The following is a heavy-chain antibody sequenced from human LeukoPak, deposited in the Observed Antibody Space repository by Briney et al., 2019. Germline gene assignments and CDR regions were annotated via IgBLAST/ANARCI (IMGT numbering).Heavy chain of an antibody. Sequence: GGSLRLSCAASGFTFSSDAMSWVRQAPGEGLEWVSAISGSGGSTYYADSVKGRFTISRDNSKNTLYLQMNSLRAEDTDVYYCAKDSWRVWELLRSDDDFDIWGQGTMVTVSS. D-gene: IGHD1-26*01. CDR3: AKDSWRVWELLRSDDDFDI. CDR2: ISGSGGST. CDR1: GFTFSSDA. J-gene: IGHJ3*02. V-gene: IGHV3-23*01.